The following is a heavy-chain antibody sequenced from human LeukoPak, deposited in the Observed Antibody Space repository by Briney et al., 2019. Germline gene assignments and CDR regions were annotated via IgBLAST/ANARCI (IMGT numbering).Heavy chain of an antibody. J-gene: IGHJ4*02. CDR1: GFTFSTYW. Sequence: GGSLRLSCSASGFTFSTYWMSWVRQAPGKGLEWVANIKQDGSAKYYVDSVKGRFTISRDNAENSLYLQMNSLRAEDTAVYYCARDRIVGATLLDYWGQGTLATVSS. V-gene: IGHV3-7*01. CDR3: ARDRIVGATLLDY. D-gene: IGHD1-26*01. CDR2: IKQDGSAK.